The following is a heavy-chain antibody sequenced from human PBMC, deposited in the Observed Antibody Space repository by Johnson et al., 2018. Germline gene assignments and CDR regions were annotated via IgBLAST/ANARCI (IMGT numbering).Heavy chain of an antibody. V-gene: IGHV4-59*01. D-gene: IGHD3-22*01. Sequence: VQLVESGPGLVKPSETLSLTCTVSGGSISRYYWNWIRQPPGKGLEWIGYIYYSGSTIYNPSLKRRVTISVDTSKNQFSLKLSSVTAADTAVYYCARNPGDYYDISGYYPWAFDIWGQGTMVTVSS. CDR1: GGSISRYY. CDR2: IYYSGST. J-gene: IGHJ3*02. CDR3: ARNPGDYYDISGYYPWAFDI.